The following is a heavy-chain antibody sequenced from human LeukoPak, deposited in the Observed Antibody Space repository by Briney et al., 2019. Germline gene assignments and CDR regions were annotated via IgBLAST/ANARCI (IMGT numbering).Heavy chain of an antibody. D-gene: IGHD5-12*01. V-gene: IGHV3-23*01. CDR2: ISGSGGST. CDR3: AKLRSIHDY. Sequence: PSGGSLRLSCAASGFTFSSNAMSWVRQAPGKGLEWVSAISGSGGSTYYADSVKGRFTSSRDNSKNTLYLQMSSLRAEDTAVYYCAKLRSIHDYWGQGTLVTVSS. CDR1: GFTFSSNA. J-gene: IGHJ4*02.